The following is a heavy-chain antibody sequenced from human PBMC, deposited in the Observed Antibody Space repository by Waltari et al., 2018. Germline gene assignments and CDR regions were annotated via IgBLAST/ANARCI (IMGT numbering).Heavy chain of an antibody. D-gene: IGHD2-15*01. V-gene: IGHV1-69*12. J-gene: IGHJ4*02. CDR2: IMPIFCTA. CDR3: ARACTYCSGGSCYSHFDY. Sequence: VQLVQSEAEVKKPGTSVKVSCKASGDTFSSYAISWVRQAPGQGLEWMGGIMPIFCTAHDARKVQGRVPITADESTCTAYLELSSLSSEDTAVYYCARACTYCSGGSCYSHFDYWVQGPLVTVSS. CDR1: GDTFSSYA.